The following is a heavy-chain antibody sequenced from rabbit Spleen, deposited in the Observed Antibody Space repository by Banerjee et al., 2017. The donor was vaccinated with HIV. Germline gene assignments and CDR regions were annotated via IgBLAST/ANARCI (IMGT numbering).Heavy chain of an antibody. J-gene: IGHJ4*01. Sequence: QEQLVESGGGLVQPEGSLKLTCKASGFSFGDRDVMCWVRQAPGKGLEWIACINAATAKPVYATWAKGRFTISRTSSTTVTLRMTSLTAADTATYFCARNLVGVIGWNFYLWGPGTLVTVS. CDR1: GFSFGDRDV. D-gene: IGHD5-1*01. V-gene: IGHV1S45*01. CDR3: ARNLVGVIGWNFYL. CDR2: INAATAKP.